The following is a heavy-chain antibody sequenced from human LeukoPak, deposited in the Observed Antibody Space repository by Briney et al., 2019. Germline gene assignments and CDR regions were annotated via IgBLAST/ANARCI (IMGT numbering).Heavy chain of an antibody. Sequence: PGGSLRLSCAASGFTFSSYAMHWVRHAPGKGLECVAVIWHDGSNKYYTDSVKGRFTISRDNSQNTLYLQMNNLRAEDTAVYYCARGGWFGQLLPNDYWGQGTLVTVSS. CDR3: ARGGWFGQLLPNDY. CDR2: IWHDGSNK. CDR1: GFTFSSYA. J-gene: IGHJ4*02. V-gene: IGHV3-33*01. D-gene: IGHD3-10*01.